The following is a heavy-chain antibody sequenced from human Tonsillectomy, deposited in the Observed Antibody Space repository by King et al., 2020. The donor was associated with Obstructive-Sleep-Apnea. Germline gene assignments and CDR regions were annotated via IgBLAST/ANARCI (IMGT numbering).Heavy chain of an antibody. CDR2: IKQDGSVK. D-gene: IGHD6-19*01. Sequence: EWQLVQSGGGLVQPGGSLRLSCAASGFTFSSYWMSWVRQAPGKGLEWVANIKQDGSVKFYVDSVKGRFTISRDNAKNSLFLQMNSLRAEDTAVFYCARDHQWPWAFDYWGQGTLVTVSS. J-gene: IGHJ4*02. CDR1: GFTFSSYW. V-gene: IGHV3-7*03. CDR3: ARDHQWPWAFDY.